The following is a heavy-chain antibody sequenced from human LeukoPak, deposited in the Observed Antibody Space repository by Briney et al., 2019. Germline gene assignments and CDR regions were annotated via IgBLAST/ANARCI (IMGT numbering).Heavy chain of an antibody. CDR2: ISGSGGST. Sequence: GGSLRLSCAASGFTFSNYAMSWVRQAPGKGLEWVSAISGSGGSTYYADSVKGRFTISRDNSKNTVFLQMNSLRAEDTAVYYCAKWGDYDVLTGYYVSDYWGQGTLVTVSS. CDR3: AKWGDYDVLTGYYVSDY. J-gene: IGHJ4*02. V-gene: IGHV3-23*01. D-gene: IGHD3-9*01. CDR1: GFTFSNYA.